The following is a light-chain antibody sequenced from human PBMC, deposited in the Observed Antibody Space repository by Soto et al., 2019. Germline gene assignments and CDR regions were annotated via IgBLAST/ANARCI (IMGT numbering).Light chain of an antibody. CDR1: QSISSW. J-gene: IGKJ1*01. Sequence: DIQMTQSPSTLSASVGDRVTITCRASQSISSWLAWYQQKPGKAPKLLIYKASSLESGVPSRFSGSGSGTELTLTIRSLQPDDFATSYCQQYNSYPWTFDQGTKVEIK. CDR2: KAS. V-gene: IGKV1-5*03. CDR3: QQYNSYPWT.